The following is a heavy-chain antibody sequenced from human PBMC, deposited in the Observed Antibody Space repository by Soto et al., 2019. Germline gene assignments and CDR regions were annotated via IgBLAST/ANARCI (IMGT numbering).Heavy chain of an antibody. D-gene: IGHD2-2*01. CDR3: ARAGAYCISTSCYAGIYYYYGMDV. CDR1: GGSISSGGYS. V-gene: IGHV4-30-2*01. Sequence: SETLSLTCAVSGGSISSGGYSWSWIRQPPGKGLEWIGYIYHSGSTYYNPSLKSRVTISVDRSKNQFSLKLSSVTAADTAVYYCARAGAYCISTSCYAGIYYYYGMDVWGQGTTVTVSS. J-gene: IGHJ6*02. CDR2: IYHSGST.